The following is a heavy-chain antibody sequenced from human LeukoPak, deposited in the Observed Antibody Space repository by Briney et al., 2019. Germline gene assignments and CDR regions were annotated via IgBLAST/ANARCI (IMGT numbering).Heavy chain of an antibody. CDR1: GDSVTSSF. D-gene: IGHD3-10*01. V-gene: IGHV4-59*02. Sequence: PSETLSLTCTVSGDSVTSSFWSWIRRPPGKGLEWIGYISSSGSTNYNPSLKSRVTISADTSKNQISLKLSSVTAADTAVYYCAREREPYGAGTYFDYWGQGTLVTVSS. J-gene: IGHJ4*02. CDR2: ISSSGST. CDR3: AREREPYGAGTYFDY.